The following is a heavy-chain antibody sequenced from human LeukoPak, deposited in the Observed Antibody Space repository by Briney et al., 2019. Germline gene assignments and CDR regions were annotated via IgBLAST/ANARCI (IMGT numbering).Heavy chain of an antibody. J-gene: IGHJ6*02. CDR3: AGFEGYCTNGVCSGNYYYYGMDV. V-gene: IGHV4-34*01. CDR1: GGSFSGYY. CDR2: VNHSGST. D-gene: IGHD2-8*01. Sequence: SETLSLTCAVYGGSFSGYYWSWIRQPPGKGLEWVGEVNHSGSTNYNPSLKSRVTISVETSKNQFSLKLRSVTAADTAVYYCAGFEGYCTNGVCSGNYYYYGMDVWGQGTTVTVSS.